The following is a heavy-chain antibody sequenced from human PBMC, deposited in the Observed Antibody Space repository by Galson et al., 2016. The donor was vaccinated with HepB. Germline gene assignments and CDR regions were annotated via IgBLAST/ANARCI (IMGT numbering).Heavy chain of an antibody. Sequence: PALVKPTQTLTLTCTSSGLSLSTSGMCVTWIRQPPGKALEWLARIDWDGDKYYSTSLKTRLTISKDTSRNQVVLTMTNVDPVDTATYYCARNPTYYDSGHTFDFWGPGTLVTVSS. CDR3: ARNPTYYDSGHTFDF. J-gene: IGHJ4*02. D-gene: IGHD3-22*01. V-gene: IGHV2-70*11. CDR1: GLSLSTSGMC. CDR2: IDWDGDK.